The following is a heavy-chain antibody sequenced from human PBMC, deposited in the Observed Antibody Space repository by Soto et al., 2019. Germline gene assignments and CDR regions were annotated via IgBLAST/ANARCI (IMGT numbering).Heavy chain of an antibody. CDR1: GYIFTHYG. V-gene: IGHV1-18*01. CDR2: INGYNGKA. CDR3: ARWDGIFGAGGVD. J-gene: IGHJ4*02. Sequence: QVQLVQSGAEVRKPGASVKVSCKASGYIFTHYGIGWVRQAPGQGLEWMGWINGYNGKANYEHDFRGRVSMTTDISPSTAFMDLRSLTSDDTGVYYCARWDGIFGAGGVDWGQGTLVTVSS. D-gene: IGHD3-16*01.